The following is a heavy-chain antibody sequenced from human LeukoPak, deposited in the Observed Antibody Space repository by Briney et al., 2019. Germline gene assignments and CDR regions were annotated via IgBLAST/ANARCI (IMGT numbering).Heavy chain of an antibody. V-gene: IGHV3-21*01. D-gene: IGHD6-13*01. CDR3: ARVLHSSSSRHDPIFDY. CDR1: GFTFSSYS. CDR2: ISSSSSYI. Sequence: GGSLRLSCAASGFTFSSYSMNWVRQAPGKGLEWVSSISSSSSYIYYADSVKGRFTISRDNAKNSLYLQMNSLRAEDTAVYYCARVLHSSSSRHDPIFDYWGQGTLVTVSS. J-gene: IGHJ4*02.